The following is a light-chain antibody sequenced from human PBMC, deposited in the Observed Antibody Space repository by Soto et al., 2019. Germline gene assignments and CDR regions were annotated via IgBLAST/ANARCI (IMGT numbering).Light chain of an antibody. Sequence: QSALTQPASVSGSPGQSITISCTGTSSDVGSYNLVSWYQQHPGKAPKLMIYEGSKRPSGVSNRFSGSKSGNTASVTISGLQAEDEADYYCCSYAGSSTDVVFGGGTKLT. J-gene: IGLJ2*01. CDR2: EGS. V-gene: IGLV2-23*01. CDR3: CSYAGSSTDVV. CDR1: SSDVGSYNL.